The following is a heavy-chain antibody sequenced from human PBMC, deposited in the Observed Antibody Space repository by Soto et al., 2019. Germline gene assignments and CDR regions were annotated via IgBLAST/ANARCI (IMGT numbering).Heavy chain of an antibody. D-gene: IGHD3-10*01. CDR2: ISSSSSYI. CDR3: ARGLWFGELRGVLDYYGMDV. J-gene: IGHJ6*02. Sequence: EVQLVESGGGLVKPGGSLRLSCAASGFTFSSYSMNWVRQAPGKGLEWVSSISSSSSYIYYADSVKGRFTISRDNAKNSLYLQMNSLRAEDTAVYYCARGLWFGELRGVLDYYGMDVWGQGTTVTVSS. V-gene: IGHV3-21*01. CDR1: GFTFSSYS.